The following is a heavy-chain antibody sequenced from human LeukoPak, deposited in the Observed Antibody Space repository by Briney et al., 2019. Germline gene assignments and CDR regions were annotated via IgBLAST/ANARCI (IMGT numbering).Heavy chain of an antibody. Sequence: GESLKISCKGSGYSFTSYWIGWVRQMPGKGLEWMGIIYPGDPDTRYSPSFQGQVTISADKSISTAYLQWSSLKAPDTAMYYCASYDFWSGYPLWYWGQGTLVTVSS. CDR3: ASYDFWSGYPLWY. V-gene: IGHV5-51*01. J-gene: IGHJ4*02. D-gene: IGHD3-3*01. CDR2: IYPGDPDT. CDR1: GYSFTSYW.